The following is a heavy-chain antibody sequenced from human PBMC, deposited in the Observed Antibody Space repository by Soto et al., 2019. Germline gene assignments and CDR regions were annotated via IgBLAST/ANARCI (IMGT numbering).Heavy chain of an antibody. Sequence: EVQLLESGGNLVQPGGSLRLSCAASGFSFSTYALTWVRQAPGKGLEWVSGISASGATTYYADSVKGRFTISRDNSKNTVFRQMTSLRAEDTALYYCAKWTDTVVEAALAGGAFDIWGQGTMVTVSS. V-gene: IGHV3-23*01. CDR3: AKWTDTVVEAALAGGAFDI. J-gene: IGHJ3*02. CDR1: GFSFSTYA. D-gene: IGHD2-2*01. CDR2: ISASGATT.